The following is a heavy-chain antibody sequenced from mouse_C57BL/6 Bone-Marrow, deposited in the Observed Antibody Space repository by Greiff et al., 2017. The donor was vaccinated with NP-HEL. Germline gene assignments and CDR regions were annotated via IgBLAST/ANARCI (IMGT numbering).Heavy chain of an antibody. D-gene: IGHD2-4*01. J-gene: IGHJ2*01. CDR3: ARDGDYERVLGLDY. V-gene: IGHV5-16*01. Sequence: EVKLMESEGGLVQPGSSMKLSCTASGFTFSDYYMAWVRQVPEKGLEWVANINYDGSSTYYLDSLKSRFIISRVNAKNILYLQMSSLKSEDTATYYCARDGDYERVLGLDYWGQGTTLTVSS. CDR2: INYDGSST. CDR1: GFTFSDYY.